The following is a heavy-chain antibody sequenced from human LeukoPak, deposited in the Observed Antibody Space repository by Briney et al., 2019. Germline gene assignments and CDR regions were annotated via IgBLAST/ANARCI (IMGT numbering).Heavy chain of an antibody. CDR2: INPNSGGT. CDR3: ARDKGFVVVPAAMPGDY. Sequence: ASVKVSCKASGYTFTGYYMHWVRQAPGQGLEWMGWINPNSGGTNYAQKFQGWVTRTRDTSISTAYMELSRLKSDDTAVYYCARDKGFVVVPAAMPGDYWGQGTLVTVSS. V-gene: IGHV1-2*04. D-gene: IGHD2-2*01. CDR1: GYTFTGYY. J-gene: IGHJ4*02.